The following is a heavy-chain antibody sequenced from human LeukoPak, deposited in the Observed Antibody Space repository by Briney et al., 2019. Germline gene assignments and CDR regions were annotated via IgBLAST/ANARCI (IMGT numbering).Heavy chain of an antibody. D-gene: IGHD5-18*01. CDR3: ARASGCSPGYYYYGMDV. J-gene: IGHJ6*04. CDR2: INPNSGGT. V-gene: IGHV1-2*04. CDR1: GYTFTGYY. Sequence: ASVKVSCKASGYTFTGYYMHWVRQAPGQGLEWMGWINPNSGGTNYAQKFQGWVTMTRDTSISTAYMELSRLRSDDTAVYYCARASGCSPGYYYYGMDVWGKGTTVTVSS.